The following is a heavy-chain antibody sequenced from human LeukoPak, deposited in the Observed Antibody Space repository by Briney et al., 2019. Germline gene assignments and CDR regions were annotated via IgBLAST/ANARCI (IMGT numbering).Heavy chain of an antibody. V-gene: IGHV4-61*02. CDR3: ARKGPYDSSDYYYYYMEV. CDR1: GGSVSSGSYY. J-gene: IGHJ6*03. Sequence: SQTLSLTCTVSGGSVSSGSYYWSWIRQPAGKGMEWIGRIYSRGNTNYNPSLKSRVTISVDTSKNQLSLKLSSVTAADTAVYYCARKGPYDSSDYYYYYMEVWGKGTTVAVSS. CDR2: IYSRGNT. D-gene: IGHD3-22*01.